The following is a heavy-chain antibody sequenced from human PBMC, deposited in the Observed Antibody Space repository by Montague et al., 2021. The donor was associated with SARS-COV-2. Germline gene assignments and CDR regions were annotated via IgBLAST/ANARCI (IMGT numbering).Heavy chain of an antibody. CDR3: AHRRGLLLSDAFDI. V-gene: IGHV2-5*02. J-gene: IGHJ3*02. CDR2: IYWDDDK. D-gene: IGHD1-26*01. CDR1: GFSLSTSGMG. Sequence: PALVKPTQTLTLTCNFSGFSLSTSGMGVGWIRQPPGKALEWLALIYWDDDKRYSPSLKSRLTITKDTSKNQVVRTMTNMDPVDTATYYCAHRRGLLLSDAFDIWGQGTMVTVSS.